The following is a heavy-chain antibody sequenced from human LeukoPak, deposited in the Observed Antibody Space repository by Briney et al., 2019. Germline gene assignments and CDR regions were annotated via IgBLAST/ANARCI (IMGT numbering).Heavy chain of an antibody. J-gene: IGHJ6*03. V-gene: IGHV4-34*01. CDR2: INDSGNT. Sequence: SETLSLTCAVYGWSFNAYYWTWIRQTPGKGLEWIWEINDSGNTNYNPYLESGVTISADTSKNQFSLNLGSVTAADTAIYYCARGLRFIQGPGYYYMDVWGKGTPVTVSS. CDR1: GWSFNAYY. D-gene: IGHD3-16*02. CDR3: ARGLRFIQGPGYYYMDV.